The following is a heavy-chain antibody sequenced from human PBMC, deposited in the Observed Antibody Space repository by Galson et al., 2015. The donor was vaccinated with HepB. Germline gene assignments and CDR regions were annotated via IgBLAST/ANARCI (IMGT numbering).Heavy chain of an antibody. Sequence: SLRLSCAASGFAFSSYYMHWVRQAPGKGLEWVAVIWNDGSTNYYADSMKGRFTISRDNSKNTLYLQMNSLRAEDTAVYYCAKDALMYSDGSGKGWCDPWGQGTLVTVSS. CDR2: IWNDGSTN. J-gene: IGHJ5*02. CDR3: AKDALMYSDGSGKGWCDP. D-gene: IGHD3-10*01. V-gene: IGHV3-33*06. CDR1: GFAFSSYY.